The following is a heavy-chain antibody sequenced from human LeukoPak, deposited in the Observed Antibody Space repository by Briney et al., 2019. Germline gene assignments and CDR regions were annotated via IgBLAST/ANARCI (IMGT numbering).Heavy chain of an antibody. CDR3: AACPYGDPHMDAFDI. V-gene: IGHV1-58*02. D-gene: IGHD4-17*01. Sequence: ASVKVSCKASGFTFTSSAMQWVRQARGQLLEWIGWIVVGSGNTNYAQKFQERVTITRDMSTSTAYMELSSLRSEDTAVYYCAACPYGDPHMDAFDIWGQGTMVTVSS. CDR1: GFTFTSSA. J-gene: IGHJ3*02. CDR2: IVVGSGNT.